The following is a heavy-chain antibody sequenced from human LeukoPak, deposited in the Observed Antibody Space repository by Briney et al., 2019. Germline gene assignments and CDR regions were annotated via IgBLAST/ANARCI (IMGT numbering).Heavy chain of an antibody. D-gene: IGHD3-3*02. CDR1: GFTFNSYS. CDR3: ARGDELGYYYMDV. V-gene: IGHV3-21*01. J-gene: IGHJ6*03. Sequence: GGSLRLSCAASGFTFNSYSMNWVRQAPGKGLEWVSSISSSSYIYYADSVKGRFTISRDNAKNSLYLQMNSLRAEDTAVYYCARGDELGYYYMDVWGKGTAVTVSS. CDR2: ISSSSYI.